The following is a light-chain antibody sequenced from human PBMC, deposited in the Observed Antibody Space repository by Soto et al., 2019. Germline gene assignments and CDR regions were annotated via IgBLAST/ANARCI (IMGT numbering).Light chain of an antibody. CDR1: QSISSY. J-gene: IGKJ5*01. V-gene: IGKV1-39*01. CDR3: QQSYKTPLT. Sequence: DIQMTQSPSSLSASVGDRVTITCRASQSISSYLNWYQQKPGKAPKFLIYVASSLQSGVPSRISGSGSGTDFTLTISSLQPEDFATYYCQQSYKTPLTFGQGTRLEIK. CDR2: VAS.